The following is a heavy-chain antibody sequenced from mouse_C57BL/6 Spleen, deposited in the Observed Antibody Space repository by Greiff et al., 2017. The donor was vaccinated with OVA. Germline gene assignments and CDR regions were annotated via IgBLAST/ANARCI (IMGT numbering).Heavy chain of an antibody. D-gene: IGHD1-1*01. CDR1: GYSFTGYF. Sequence: VQLKESGPELVKPGDSVKISCKASGYSFTGYFMNWVMQSHGKSLEWIGRINPYNGDTFYNQKFKGKATLTVDKSSSTAHMELRSLTSEDSAVYYCARETTVVAYYFDYWGQGTTLTVSS. V-gene: IGHV1-20*01. J-gene: IGHJ2*01. CDR3: ARETTVVAYYFDY. CDR2: INPYNGDT.